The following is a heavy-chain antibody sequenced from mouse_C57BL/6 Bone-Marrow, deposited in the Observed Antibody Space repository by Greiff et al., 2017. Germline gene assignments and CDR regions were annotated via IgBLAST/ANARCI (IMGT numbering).Heavy chain of an antibody. Sequence: QVQLKESGAELVKPGASVKLSCKASGYTFTEYSIHWVQQRSGQGLEWIGWFNTGSGSIKYNAKLKGKATFTADNSSSTVYMELSMLTSEAAAVYFCARHERYGYYFDYWGPGTTLTVSS. J-gene: IGHJ2*01. CDR1: GYTFTEYS. CDR3: ARHERYGYYFDY. V-gene: IGHV1-62-2*01. D-gene: IGHD1-2*01. CDR2: FNTGSGSI.